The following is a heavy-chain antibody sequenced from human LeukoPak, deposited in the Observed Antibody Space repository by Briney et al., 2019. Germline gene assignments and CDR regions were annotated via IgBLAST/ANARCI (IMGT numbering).Heavy chain of an antibody. CDR1: GYSFTSYW. J-gene: IGHJ4*02. D-gene: IGHD3-10*01. CDR2: IDTSDSYT. V-gene: IGHV5-10-1*01. Sequence: GGSLKISCEGSGYSFTSYWINWVRQMPGKGLEWMGRIDTSDSYTNYSPSFQGHVTISADKSISTAYLQWSSLKASDTAMYYCARYYGSGKYDLDYWGQGTLVSVSS. CDR3: ARYYGSGKYDLDY.